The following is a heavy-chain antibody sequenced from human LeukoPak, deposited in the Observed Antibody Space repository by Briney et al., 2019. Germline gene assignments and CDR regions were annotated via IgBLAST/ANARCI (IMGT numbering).Heavy chain of an antibody. Sequence: PSETLSLTCTVSGGSISSTSYYWGWIRQPPGKGLEWIGSSHYSGSTYYNPSLMSRVTISIDTSRNQFSLRLSSVTAADTAVYYCARHPLTGTKDDAFDIWGQGTMVTVSS. CDR1: GGSISSTSYY. D-gene: IGHD1-1*01. CDR2: SHYSGST. CDR3: ARHPLTGTKDDAFDI. V-gene: IGHV4-39*01. J-gene: IGHJ3*02.